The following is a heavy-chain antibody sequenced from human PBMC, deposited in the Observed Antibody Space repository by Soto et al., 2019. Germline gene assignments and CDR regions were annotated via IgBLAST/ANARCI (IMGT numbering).Heavy chain of an antibody. J-gene: IGHJ4*02. CDR1: GYTLTELS. Sequence: QVQLVQSGAEVKKPGASVKVSCKVSGYTLTELSMHWVRQAPGKGFEWMGGFDPEDGETIYAQKFQGRVTMTEDTATDTAYMALSSLRSEDTAVYYCATDTARDAARWGDYWGQGTLVTVSS. D-gene: IGHD6-6*01. CDR3: ATDTARDAARWGDY. V-gene: IGHV1-24*01. CDR2: FDPEDGET.